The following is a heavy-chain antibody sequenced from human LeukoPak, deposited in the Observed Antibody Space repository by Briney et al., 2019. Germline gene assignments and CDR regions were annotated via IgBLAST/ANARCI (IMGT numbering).Heavy chain of an antibody. D-gene: IGHD6-13*01. CDR2: IYYSGST. CDR3: ARGGIAAAALVHLDY. V-gene: IGHV4-59*13. CDR1: GGSITSYY. Sequence: SSETLSLTCTVSGGSITSYYWSWIRQPREKGLEWIGHIYYSGSTNYNPSLKSRVTIAVDTSKNQFSLKLSSVTAADTAVYYCARGGIAAAALVHLDYWGQGTLVTVSS. J-gene: IGHJ4*02.